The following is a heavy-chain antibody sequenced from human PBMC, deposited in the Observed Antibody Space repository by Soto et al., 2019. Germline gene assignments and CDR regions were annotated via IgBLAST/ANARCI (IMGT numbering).Heavy chain of an antibody. V-gene: IGHV4-31*03. CDR3: ARDSYSGYDGVGFDY. CDR1: GGSISSGGYY. D-gene: IGHD5-12*01. CDR2: IYYSGST. J-gene: IGHJ4*02. Sequence: SSETLSLTCTVSGGSISSGGYYRSWIRQHPGKGLEWIGYIYYSGSTYYNPSLKSRVTISVDTSKSQFSLKLSSVTAADTAVYYCARDSYSGYDGVGFDYWGQGTLVTVSS.